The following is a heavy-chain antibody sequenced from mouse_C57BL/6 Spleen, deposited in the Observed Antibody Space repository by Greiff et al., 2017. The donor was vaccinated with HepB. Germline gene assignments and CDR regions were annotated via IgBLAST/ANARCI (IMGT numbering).Heavy chain of an antibody. J-gene: IGHJ2*01. V-gene: IGHV1-42*01. Sequence: VQLQQSGPELVKPGASVKISCKASGYSFTGYYMNWVKQSPEKSLEWIGEINPSTGGTTYNQKFKAKATLTVDKSSSTAYMQLKSLTSEDSAVYYCATGALYYDYDEGGFDYWGQGTTRTVSS. D-gene: IGHD2-4*01. CDR2: INPSTGGT. CDR1: GYSFTGYY. CDR3: ATGALYYDYDEGGFDY.